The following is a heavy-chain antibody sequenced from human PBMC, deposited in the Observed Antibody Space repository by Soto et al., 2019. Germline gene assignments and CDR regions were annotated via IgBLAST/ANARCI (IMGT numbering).Heavy chain of an antibody. J-gene: IGHJ5*02. CDR2: ISNSRST. D-gene: IGHD3-3*01. Sequence: SETLSLTCSVSGASISRDNYYWSWIRQHPGKGLEWIGYISNSRSTYYNPSLKSRLTISVDTSKNRFSLQLSSVTAADTAVYYCARVTTVTSWFDPWGQGXLVTVYS. CDR3: ARVTTVTSWFDP. CDR1: GASISRDNYY. V-gene: IGHV4-31*03.